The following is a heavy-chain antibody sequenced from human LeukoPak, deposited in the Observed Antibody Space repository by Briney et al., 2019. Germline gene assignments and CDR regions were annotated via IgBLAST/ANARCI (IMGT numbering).Heavy chain of an antibody. V-gene: IGHV4-59*10. CDR1: GGSFSGYY. CDR3: ARVVPAALYYYYYYMDV. J-gene: IGHJ6*03. D-gene: IGHD2-2*01. Sequence: ASETLSLTCAVYGGSFSGYYWSWIRQPAGKGLEWIGRIYTSGSTNYNPSLKSRVTISVDTSKNQFSLKLSSVTAADTAVYYCARVVPAALYYYYYYMDVWGKGTTVTVSS. CDR2: IYTSGST.